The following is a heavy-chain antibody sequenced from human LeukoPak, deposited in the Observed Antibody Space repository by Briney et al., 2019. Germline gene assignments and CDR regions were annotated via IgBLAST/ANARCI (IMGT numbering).Heavy chain of an antibody. V-gene: IGHV4-4*07. CDR2: IYTSGST. CDR1: GGSISSYY. CDR3: ARYDFWSGYQTLDY. Sequence: SETLSLTCTVSGGSISSYYWSWIRQPAGKGLEWIGRIYTSGSTNYNPSLKSRVTMSVDTSKNQFSLKLSSVTAADTAVYYCARYDFWSGYQTLDYWGQGTLVTVSS. D-gene: IGHD3-3*01. J-gene: IGHJ4*02.